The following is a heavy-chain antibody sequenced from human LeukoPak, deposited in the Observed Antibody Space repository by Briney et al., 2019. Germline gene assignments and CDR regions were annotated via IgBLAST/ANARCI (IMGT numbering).Heavy chain of an antibody. CDR2: ISGSGGSI. Sequence: GGSLRLSCAAPGFTFSSYAMTWVRQAPGKGLEWVSVISGSGGSIYYADFVKGRFTISRDNSKNTLYLQMNSLAVEDTAVYYCAKAYGSGSNGVYHFDYWGQGTLVTVAS. J-gene: IGHJ4*02. CDR1: GFTFSSYA. D-gene: IGHD3-10*01. V-gene: IGHV3-23*01. CDR3: AKAYGSGSNGVYHFDY.